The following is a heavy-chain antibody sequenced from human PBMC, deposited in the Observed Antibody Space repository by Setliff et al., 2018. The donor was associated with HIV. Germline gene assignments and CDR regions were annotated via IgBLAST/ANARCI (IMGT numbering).Heavy chain of an antibody. Sequence: ASVKVSCKASGYTFTSYYMHWVRLAPGQGLEWMGVINPGGGSTTYAQKFQGRVTMTRDTSTSTVYMELSSLRSQDTAMYYCARGWGGQDSYYYGMDVWGQGTTVTVSS. CDR3: ARGWGGQDSYYYGMDV. V-gene: IGHV1-46*01. J-gene: IGHJ6*02. CDR2: INPGGGST. CDR1: GYTFTSYY. D-gene: IGHD3-16*01.